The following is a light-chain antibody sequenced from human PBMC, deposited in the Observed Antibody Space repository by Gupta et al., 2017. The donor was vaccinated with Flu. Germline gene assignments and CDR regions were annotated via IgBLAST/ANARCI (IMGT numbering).Light chain of an antibody. CDR3: QQASSFPLT. CDR2: AAS. J-gene: IGKJ4*01. V-gene: IGKV1-12*01. CDR1: QGISSW. Sequence: IQITEFPSSVSSAVGDRVPITCRASQGISSWLAWYQQKPGKAPKLLLYAASRLQSGVPSRFSGSGCGTDFTLTSSSLQPEDVATYYCQQASSFPLTFGGGTKVEIK.